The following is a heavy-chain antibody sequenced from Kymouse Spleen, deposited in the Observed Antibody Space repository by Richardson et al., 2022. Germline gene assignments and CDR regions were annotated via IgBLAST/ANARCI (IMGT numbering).Heavy chain of an antibody. CDR1: GFTFSSYW. CDR2: IKQDGSEK. V-gene: IGHV3-7*01. CDR3: ARGKGYCTNGVCYNWFDP. Sequence: EVQLVESGGGLVQPGGSLRLSCAASGFTFSSYWMSWVRQAPGKGLEWVANIKQDGSEKYYVDSVKGRFTISRDNAKNSLYLQMNSLRAEDTAVYYCARGKGYCTNGVCYNWFDPWGQGTLVTVSS. J-gene: IGHJ5*02. D-gene: IGHD2-8*01.